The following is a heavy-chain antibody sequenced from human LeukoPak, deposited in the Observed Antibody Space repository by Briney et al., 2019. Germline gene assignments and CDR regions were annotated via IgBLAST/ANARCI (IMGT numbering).Heavy chain of an antibody. CDR3: ARDRATYRGGPYYYDSSGHPGSYDY. V-gene: IGHV3-7*01. Sequence: PGGSLRLSCAASGFTFSSYWMICVRQAPGKGLKCVANIKQDGSEKYYVDSVKGRFTISRDNAKNSLYLQMNSLRAEDTAVYYCARDRATYRGGPYYYDSSGHPGSYDYWGQGTLVTVSS. CDR2: IKQDGSEK. CDR1: GFTFSSYW. D-gene: IGHD3-22*01. J-gene: IGHJ4*02.